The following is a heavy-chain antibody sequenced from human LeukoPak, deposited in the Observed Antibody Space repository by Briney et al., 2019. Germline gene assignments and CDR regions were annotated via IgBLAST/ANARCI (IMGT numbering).Heavy chain of an antibody. J-gene: IGHJ5*02. D-gene: IGHD6-19*01. CDR1: GYTFTSYG. V-gene: IGHV1-18*01. Sequence: ASVTVSCKASGYTFTSYGISWVRQAPGQGLEWMGWISAYNGNTNYAQKLQGRVTMTTDTSTSTAYMELSSLRSEDTAVYYCARDPIAVAGRGDDNWFDPWGQGTLVTVSS. CDR3: ARDPIAVAGRGDDNWFDP. CDR2: ISAYNGNT.